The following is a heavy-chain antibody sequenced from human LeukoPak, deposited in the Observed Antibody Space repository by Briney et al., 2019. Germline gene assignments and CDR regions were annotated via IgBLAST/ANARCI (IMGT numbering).Heavy chain of an antibody. V-gene: IGHV3-64*01. CDR2: ISSNGGST. Sequence: GGSLRLSCAASGFTFRSYAMHWVREAPGRGREYVSAISSNGGSTYYANSVKGRFTISRDNSKNTLYLQMGSLRAEDMPVYYCARGRGLYCSSTSCSSFDYWGQGTLVTLSS. CDR3: ARGRGLYCSSTSCSSFDY. D-gene: IGHD2-2*01. J-gene: IGHJ4*02. CDR1: GFTFRSYA.